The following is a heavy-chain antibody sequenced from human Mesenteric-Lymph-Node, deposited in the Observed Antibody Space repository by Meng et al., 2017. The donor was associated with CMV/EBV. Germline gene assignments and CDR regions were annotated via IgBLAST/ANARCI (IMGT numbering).Heavy chain of an antibody. CDR3: AKDRYDSSGSYFDY. CDR2: ISGSGGRT. J-gene: IGHJ4*02. V-gene: IGHV3-23*01. Sequence: GGSLRLSCAASGFTVSSNYMSWVRQAPGKGLEWVSGISGSGGRTYYADSVKGRFTISRDNSKNTLYLQMNSLRAEDTAVYYCAKDRYDSSGSYFDYWARERWSPSPQ. D-gene: IGHD3-22*01. CDR1: GFTVSSNY.